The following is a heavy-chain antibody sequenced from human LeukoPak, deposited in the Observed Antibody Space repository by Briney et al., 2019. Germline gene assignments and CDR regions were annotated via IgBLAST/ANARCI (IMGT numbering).Heavy chain of an antibody. D-gene: IGHD6-13*01. Sequence: GGSLRLSCTASGFTFGDYAMSWFRQAPGKGLEWVGFIRSKAYGGTTEYAASVKGRFTISRDDSKSIAYLQMNSLKTEDTAVYYCTRAQQLRSYYYYGMDVWGQGTTVTVSS. V-gene: IGHV3-49*03. CDR1: GFTFGDYA. CDR2: IRSKAYGGTT. CDR3: TRAQQLRSYYYYGMDV. J-gene: IGHJ6*02.